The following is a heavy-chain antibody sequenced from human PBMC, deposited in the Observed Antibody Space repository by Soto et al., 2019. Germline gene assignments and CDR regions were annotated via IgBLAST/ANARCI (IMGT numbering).Heavy chain of an antibody. CDR3: ARKQYSSSLGGAFDI. Sequence: QVQLVQSGAEVKKPGSSVKVSCKASGGTFSSYTISWVRQAPGQGLEWMGRIIPILGIANYAQKFQGRVTITADKSTSTAYMELSSLRSEDTAVYHCARKQYSSSLGGAFDIWGQGTMVTVSS. J-gene: IGHJ3*02. D-gene: IGHD6-13*01. CDR1: GGTFSSYT. CDR2: IIPILGIA. V-gene: IGHV1-69*02.